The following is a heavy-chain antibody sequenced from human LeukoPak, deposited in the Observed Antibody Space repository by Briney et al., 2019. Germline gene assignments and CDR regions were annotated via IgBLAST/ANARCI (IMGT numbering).Heavy chain of an antibody. V-gene: IGHV3-23*01. Sequence: GGPLRLPCTASGFPYSSYDIRWVRHAPGKGLEWVSAFSDSGGSTHYADSVEGRSTISRDNSKNTLYLQMNSLRAEDTAVYYCAKSGVGRTVLRLHWFDPWGQGTLVTVSS. D-gene: IGHD2/OR15-2a*01. CDR2: FSDSGGST. J-gene: IGHJ5*02. CDR1: GFPYSSYD. CDR3: AKSGVGRTVLRLHWFDP.